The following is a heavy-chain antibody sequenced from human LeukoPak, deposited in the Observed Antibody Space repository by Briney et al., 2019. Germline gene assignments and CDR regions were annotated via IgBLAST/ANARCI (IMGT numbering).Heavy chain of an antibody. V-gene: IGHV1-18*01. Sequence: GPVKVSCKASGYTFTNYGIFWVRQAPGQGLEWMGWISAYSGNTNYAQKLQGRVTKTTETSTSTAYMELESLRSDDTAVYYCAISQGSYYDTSGYLGGDYWGQGTLVTVSS. CDR1: GYTFTNYG. CDR3: AISQGSYYDTSGYLGGDY. J-gene: IGHJ4*02. D-gene: IGHD3-22*01. CDR2: ISAYSGNT.